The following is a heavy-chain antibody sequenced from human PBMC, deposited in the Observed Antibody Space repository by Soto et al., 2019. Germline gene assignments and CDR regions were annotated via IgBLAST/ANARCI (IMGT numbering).Heavy chain of an antibody. D-gene: IGHD5-18*01. V-gene: IGHV4-34*01. CDR3: ARRGPKDTAMVTGFDY. Sequence: LSLTCAVYGGSFSGYYWSWIRQPPGKGLEWIGEINHSGSTNYNPSLKSRVTISVDTSKNQSSLKLSSVTAADTAVYYCARRGPKDTAMVTGFDYWGQGTLVTVSS. CDR2: INHSGST. CDR1: GGSFSGYY. J-gene: IGHJ4*02.